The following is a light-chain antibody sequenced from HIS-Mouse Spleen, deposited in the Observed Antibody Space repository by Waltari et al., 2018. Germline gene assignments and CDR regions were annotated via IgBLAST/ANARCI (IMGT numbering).Light chain of an antibody. CDR2: DVS. Sequence: QSALTQPASVSGSPGQSITISCTGTSSDVGGYNYVSWYQQHPGKAPKLMIYDVSNRPSGVSNRFSGSKSGTTASLPISGLPAEEEADYYCSSYTSSSTRVFGGGTKLTVL. CDR3: SSYTSSSTRV. J-gene: IGLJ3*02. CDR1: SSDVGGYNY. V-gene: IGLV2-14*03.